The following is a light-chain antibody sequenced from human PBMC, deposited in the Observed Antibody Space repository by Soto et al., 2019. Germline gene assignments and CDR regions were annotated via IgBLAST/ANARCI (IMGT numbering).Light chain of an antibody. CDR2: GAS. CDR1: QSISSR. V-gene: IGKV1-5*01. Sequence: DIQMTQSTYTLSASVGDRVTITCRASQSISSRLAWYQQKPGKAPKFLISGASSLESGVPSRFSGSGSGTEFTLTICSLGTDDFATYHSQHYSTYSRTFGRGTEVEIK. J-gene: IGKJ4*02. CDR3: QHYSTYSRT.